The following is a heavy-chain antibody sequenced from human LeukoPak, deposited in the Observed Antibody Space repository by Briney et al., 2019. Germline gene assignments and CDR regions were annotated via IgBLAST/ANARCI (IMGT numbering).Heavy chain of an antibody. CDR2: INWNGVST. D-gene: IGHD2-2*01. J-gene: IGHJ6*03. V-gene: IGHV3-20*04. CDR3: ARDVSMIVVVSYYYYYMDV. Sequence: PGGSLRLSCAASGFTFDDYGMSWVRQAPGKGLEWVSGINWNGVSTGYADSVKGRFTISRDNAKNSLYLQMNSLRAEDTAVYYCARDVSMIVVVSYYYYYMDVWGKGTTVTVSS. CDR1: GFTFDDYG.